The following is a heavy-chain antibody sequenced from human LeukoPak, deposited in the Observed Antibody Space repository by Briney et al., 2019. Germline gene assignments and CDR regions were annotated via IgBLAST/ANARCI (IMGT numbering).Heavy chain of an antibody. CDR3: ASGAAAGTFSIGY. J-gene: IGHJ4*02. D-gene: IGHD6-13*01. CDR1: GYTFTSYY. Sequence: VASVKVSCKASGYTFTSYYMHWVRQAPGQGLEWMGIINPSGGGTSYSQKFQGRVTMTTDTSTSTLYMELSSLRSEGTAVYYCASGAAAGTFSIGYWGQGTLLTVSS. CDR2: INPSGGGT. V-gene: IGHV1-46*01.